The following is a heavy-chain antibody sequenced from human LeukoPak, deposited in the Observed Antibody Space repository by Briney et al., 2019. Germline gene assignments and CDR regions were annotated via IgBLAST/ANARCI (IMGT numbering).Heavy chain of an antibody. Sequence: ASVKVSCKASGYMFTGYYMHWVRQAPGQGLEWMGWINPNSGGTNYAQKVQGRVTMTRDTSIRTAYMDLNRLRSDDTAVYYCARVVAVTGTPVYYMDVWGKGTTVTVSS. CDR3: ARVVAVTGTPVYYMDV. CDR2: INPNSGGT. CDR1: GYMFTGYY. V-gene: IGHV1-2*02. D-gene: IGHD6-19*01. J-gene: IGHJ6*03.